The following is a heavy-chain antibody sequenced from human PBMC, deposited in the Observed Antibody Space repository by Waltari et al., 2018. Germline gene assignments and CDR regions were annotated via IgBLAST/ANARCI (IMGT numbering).Heavy chain of an antibody. CDR2: IKSDGSST. D-gene: IGHD6-13*01. Sequence: EVQLVESGGGLVQPGGSLRLSCAASGFTFSSSWMHWVRQGPGKGLVGVSRIKSDGSSTSYADSVKGRFTISRDNARNTLYLQMNRLRAEDTAVYYCARGGDSSSWYPGYFDYWSQGTLVTVSS. CDR3: ARGGDSSSWYPGYFDY. CDR1: GFTFSSSW. J-gene: IGHJ4*02. V-gene: IGHV3-74*01.